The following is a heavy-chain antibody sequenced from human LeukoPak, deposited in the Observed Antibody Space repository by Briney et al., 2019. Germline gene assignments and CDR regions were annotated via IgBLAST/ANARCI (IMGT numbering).Heavy chain of an antibody. CDR1: GGSISSSNW. V-gene: IGHV4-4*02. CDR2: IYHSGST. Sequence: SETLSLTCAVSGGSISSSNWWSWVRQPPGKGLEWIGEIYHSGSTNYNPSLKSRVTISVDKSKNQFSLKLSSVTAADTAVYYCASDSSGSQAHAFDIWGQGTMVTVSS. D-gene: IGHD6-19*01. CDR3: ASDSSGSQAHAFDI. J-gene: IGHJ3*02.